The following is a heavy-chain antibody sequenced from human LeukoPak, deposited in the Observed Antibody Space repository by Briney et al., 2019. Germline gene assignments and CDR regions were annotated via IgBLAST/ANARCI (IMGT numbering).Heavy chain of an antibody. D-gene: IGHD3-22*01. Sequence: SVKVSCKASGGTFSSYAISWVRQAPGQGLEWMGGIIPIFGTANYAQKFQGRVTTTTDESTSTAYMELSSLRSEDTAVYYCARDHRDYYDSSGYYSFDYWGQGTLVTVSS. CDR3: ARDHRDYYDSSGYYSFDY. V-gene: IGHV1-69*05. CDR2: IIPIFGTA. J-gene: IGHJ4*02. CDR1: GGTFSSYA.